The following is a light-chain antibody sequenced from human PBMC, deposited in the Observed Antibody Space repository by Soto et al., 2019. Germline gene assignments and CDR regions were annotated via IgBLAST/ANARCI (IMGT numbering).Light chain of an antibody. J-gene: IGKJ4*01. CDR1: QGIRNY. Sequence: TQSPSSLSASVGDRVTITCRASQGIRNYLTWYQQKPGKVPKLLIYDASTLQSGVPSRFSGSGSGTDFTLTISSLQPEDVASYFCQKYDSAPLTFGGGTKVDIK. CDR2: DAS. CDR3: QKYDSAPLT. V-gene: IGKV1-27*01.